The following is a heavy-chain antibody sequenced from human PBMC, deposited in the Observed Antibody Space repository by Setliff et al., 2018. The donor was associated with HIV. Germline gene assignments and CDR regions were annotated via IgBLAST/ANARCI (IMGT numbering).Heavy chain of an antibody. Sequence: GSLRLSCAASGFRFNIYAMTWVRQAPGKGLQWVSSISGSGSTTNYADSVKGRFTISRDNSKSTLYLQMNSLRDGDTAVYYCAKNARDYYYYYMDVWGKGTTVTVSS. CDR1: GFRFNIYA. CDR3: AKNARDYYYYYMDV. J-gene: IGHJ6*03. CDR2: ISGSGSTT. V-gene: IGHV3-23*01.